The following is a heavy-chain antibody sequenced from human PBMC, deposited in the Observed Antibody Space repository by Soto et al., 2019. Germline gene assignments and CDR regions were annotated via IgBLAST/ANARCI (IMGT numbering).Heavy chain of an antibody. V-gene: IGHV4-39*01. CDR3: RRSSRYSTDV. Sequence: QLQLQESGPGLVKPSETLSLTCTVSGGSISSSSYWGWIRQPPGKGLEWIGSIYSIGSTYYNPSLKSRVTISVDTSKNQFSLKLSSVTAADTAVYYCRRSSRYSTDVWGQGTTVTDSS. CDR1: GGSISSSSY. CDR2: IYSIGST. D-gene: IGHD6-13*01. J-gene: IGHJ6*02.